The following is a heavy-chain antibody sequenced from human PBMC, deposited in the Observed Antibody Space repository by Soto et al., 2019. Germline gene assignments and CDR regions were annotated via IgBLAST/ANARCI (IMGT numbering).Heavy chain of an antibody. CDR2: IIPILGIA. J-gene: IGHJ3*02. Sequence: SVKVSCKASGGTFSSYTISWVRQAPGQGLEWMGRIIPILGIANYAQKFQGRVTITADKSTSTAYMELSSLRSEDTAVYYCARGLIVVVPAASDAFDIWGQGTMVTVSS. V-gene: IGHV1-69*02. CDR3: ARGLIVVVPAASDAFDI. CDR1: GGTFSSYT. D-gene: IGHD2-2*01.